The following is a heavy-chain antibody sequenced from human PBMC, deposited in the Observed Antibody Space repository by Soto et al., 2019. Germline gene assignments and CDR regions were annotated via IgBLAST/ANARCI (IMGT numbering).Heavy chain of an antibody. CDR1: GYTFASFG. V-gene: IGHV1-18*01. CDR2: ISVYNGYT. Sequence: QVQLVQSGAEVKKPGASVKVSCKTSGYTFASFGISLVRQAPGQGLARMGRISVYNGYTHYAQNVQGRVNMTTDISTSTVYMELRSLRSDDTAVYYWWRVEVEYGYDDFDHWGQGTLVSVSS. D-gene: IGHD5-18*01. J-gene: IGHJ4*02. CDR3: WRVEVEYGYDDFDH.